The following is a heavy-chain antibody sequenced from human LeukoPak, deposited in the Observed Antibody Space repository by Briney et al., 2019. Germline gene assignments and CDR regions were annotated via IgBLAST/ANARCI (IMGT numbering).Heavy chain of an antibody. V-gene: IGHV4-59*08. J-gene: IGHJ3*02. CDR3: ASTYYDILTGYADAFDI. CDR1: GGSISSYY. Sequence: SETLSLTCTVSGGSISSYYWSWIRQPPGKGLEWIGYIYYSGSANYNPSLKSRVTISVDTSKNQFSLKLSSVTAADTAVYYCASTYYDILTGYADAFDIWGQGTMVTVSS. CDR2: IYYSGSA. D-gene: IGHD3-9*01.